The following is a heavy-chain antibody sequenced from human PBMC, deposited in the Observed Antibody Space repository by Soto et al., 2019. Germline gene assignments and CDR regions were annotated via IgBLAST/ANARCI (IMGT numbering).Heavy chain of an antibody. Sequence: ASETLSLTCTVSGCSISSSSYYWGWIRQPPGKGLEWIGSIYYSGSTYYNPSLKSRVTISVDTSKNQFSLKLSSVTAADTAVYYCARSLEYFDYWGQRTLVTVSS. J-gene: IGHJ4*02. CDR2: IYYSGST. CDR1: GCSISSSSYY. V-gene: IGHV4-39*01. CDR3: ARSLEYFDY.